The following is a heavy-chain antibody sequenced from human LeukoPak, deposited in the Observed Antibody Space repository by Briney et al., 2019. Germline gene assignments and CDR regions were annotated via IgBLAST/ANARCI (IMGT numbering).Heavy chain of an antibody. CDR2: ISSSSSYI. CDR1: GFTFSSYS. Sequence: GGSLRLSCAASGFTFSSYSMNWVRQAPGKGLEWVSSISSSSSYIYYADSVKGRFTISRDNAKNSLYLQMNSLRAEDTAVYYCASMIGSGYSGYSTLYYFDYWGQGTLVTVSS. D-gene: IGHD5-12*01. CDR3: ASMIGSGYSGYSTLYYFDY. J-gene: IGHJ4*02. V-gene: IGHV3-21*01.